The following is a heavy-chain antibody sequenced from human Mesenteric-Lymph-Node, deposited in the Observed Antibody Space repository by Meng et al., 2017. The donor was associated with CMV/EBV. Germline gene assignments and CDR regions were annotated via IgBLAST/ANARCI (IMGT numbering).Heavy chain of an antibody. Sequence: GSLRLSCTVSGDSIRSSYWGWIRQPPGKGLEWIGSISYSGSTYYNPSLKSRVTISVDTSKNQFSLKLSSVTAADTAVYYCASDRLRFYYFFDYWGQGTLVTVSS. CDR3: ASDRLRFYYFFDY. V-gene: IGHV4-39*07. D-gene: IGHD3-3*01. J-gene: IGHJ4*02. CDR2: ISYSGST. CDR1: GDSIRSSY.